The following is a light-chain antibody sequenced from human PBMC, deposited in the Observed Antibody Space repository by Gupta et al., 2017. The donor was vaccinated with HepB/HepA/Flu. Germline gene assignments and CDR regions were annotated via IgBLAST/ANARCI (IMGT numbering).Light chain of an antibody. J-gene: IGLJ3*02. Sequence: QSVLTQPASVSGSPGQSITISCTGTRSDIGSYSLVSWFQQHPGQAPKLIIYAVTKRPSGISHRFSASKSGSTASLTISALPTEDAAHYFCCSFAGSGTVVFGGGTQLTVL. V-gene: IGLV2-23*02. CDR3: CSFAGSGTVV. CDR2: AVT. CDR1: RSDIGSYSL.